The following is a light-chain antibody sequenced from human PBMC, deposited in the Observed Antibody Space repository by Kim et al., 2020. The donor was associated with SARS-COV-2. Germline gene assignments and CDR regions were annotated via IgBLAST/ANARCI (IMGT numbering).Light chain of an antibody. CDR1: QDISYH. Sequence: DIQMTQSPSSLSASVGDRVTITCQASQDISYHLTWYQQKPGRAPNLLISDASNLEPGVPSRFSGGGSGTDFTFTISSLQPEEIATYYCQQYNNLPLSFGGGTKLEI. V-gene: IGKV1-33*01. J-gene: IGKJ4*01. CDR3: QQYNNLPLS. CDR2: DAS.